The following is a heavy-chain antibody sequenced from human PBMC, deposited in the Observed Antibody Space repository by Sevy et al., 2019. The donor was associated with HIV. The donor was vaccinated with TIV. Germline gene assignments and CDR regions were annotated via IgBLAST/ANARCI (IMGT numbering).Heavy chain of an antibody. CDR1: GDSVSSNSAA. CDR3: ARDWKGIKSSGWSAVDAFDI. Sequence: SQTLSLTCAISGDSVSSNSAAWNWIRQSPSRGLEWLGRTYYRSKWYNDYAVSVKSRITINPDTSKNQFSLQLNSVTPEDTAVYYCARDWKGIKSSGWSAVDAFDIWGQGTMVTVSS. V-gene: IGHV6-1*01. J-gene: IGHJ3*02. CDR2: TYYRSKWYN. D-gene: IGHD6-19*01.